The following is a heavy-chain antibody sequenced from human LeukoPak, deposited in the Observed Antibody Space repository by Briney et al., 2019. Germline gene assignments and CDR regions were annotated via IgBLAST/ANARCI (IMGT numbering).Heavy chain of an antibody. V-gene: IGHV4-34*01. CDR1: GFTFSSYA. Sequence: GSLRLSCAASGFTFSSYAMTWVRQAPGKGLEWIGEINHSGSTNYNPSLKSRVTISVDTSKNQFSLKLSSVTAADTAVYYCARGTSYLRYWGQGTLVTVSS. CDR3: ARGTSYLRY. D-gene: IGHD2-2*01. J-gene: IGHJ4*02. CDR2: INHSGST.